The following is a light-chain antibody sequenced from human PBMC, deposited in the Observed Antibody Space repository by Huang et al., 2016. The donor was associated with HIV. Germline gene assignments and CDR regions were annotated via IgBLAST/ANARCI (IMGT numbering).Light chain of an antibody. CDR1: PDIGNL. V-gene: IGKV1-27*01. CDR3: QRYDIAPRA. CDR2: GAS. Sequence: DIQMTQSPPSLSASQGVTVTPSGRASPDIGNLVAWFQQKSGATPKLLIYGASTLQVGVASRFGGRGSGTVFTLTITNLRPEYVATYCCQRYDIAPRAFGPGTKVDIK. J-gene: IGKJ1*01.